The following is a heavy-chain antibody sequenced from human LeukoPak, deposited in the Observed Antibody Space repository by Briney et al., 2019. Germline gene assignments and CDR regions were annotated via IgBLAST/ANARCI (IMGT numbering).Heavy chain of an antibody. CDR3: ARVTRGGYDGYFDY. CDR1: GGSISSGSYY. D-gene: IGHD5-12*01. Sequence: SETLSLTCTVSGGSISSGSYYWSWIRQPAGKGLEWIGRIYSSGSTNYNPSLKSRVTISLDTSKNQFSLKLSSVTAADTAVYYCARVTRGGYDGYFDYWGQGTLVTVSS. J-gene: IGHJ4*02. CDR2: IYSSGST. V-gene: IGHV4-61*02.